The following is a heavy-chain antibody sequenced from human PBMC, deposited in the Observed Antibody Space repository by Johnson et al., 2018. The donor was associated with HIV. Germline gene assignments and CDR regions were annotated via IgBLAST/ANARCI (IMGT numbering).Heavy chain of an antibody. CDR1: GFTFSNAW. J-gene: IGHJ3*02. V-gene: IGHV3-15*01. CDR3: TTTIPYDSSGYYYHVHAFDI. D-gene: IGHD3-22*01. Sequence: VQLVESGGGVVQPGGSLRLSCAASGFTFSNAWMSWVRQAPGKGLEWVGRIKSKTDGGTTDYAAPVKGRFTISRDDSKNTLYLQMNSLKTEDTAVYYCTTTIPYDSSGYYYHVHAFDIWGQGTMVTVSS. CDR2: IKSKTDGGTT.